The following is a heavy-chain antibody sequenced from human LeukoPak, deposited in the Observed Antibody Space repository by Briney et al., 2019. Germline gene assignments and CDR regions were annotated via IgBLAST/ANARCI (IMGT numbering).Heavy chain of an antibody. CDR2: ISSGTNYI. J-gene: IGHJ4*02. D-gene: IGHD1-26*01. V-gene: IGHV3-21*01. CDR1: GFTFDNYN. CDR3: ARSAGGNYFDH. Sequence: GGSLRLSCAASGFTFDNYNMNWVRQAPGKGLEWVSSISSGTNYIFEADSVKGRFTVTKDTALNSLSLQMNSLRTDDTAVYRCARSAGGNYFDHWAQGTLVTVSS.